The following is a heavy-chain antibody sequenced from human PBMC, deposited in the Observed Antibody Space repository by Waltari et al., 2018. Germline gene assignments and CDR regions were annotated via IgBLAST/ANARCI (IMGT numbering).Heavy chain of an antibody. V-gene: IGHV4-4*07. Sequence: QVQLQESGPGLVKPSETLSLTCTVSGGSISYHYWSWIRQPAGKGLEWIGRIYSRGGTNYNPSLKSRVTMSVDTSKNQFSLNLTSVTAADTAVYYCARMEFDDSGDYWGQGTLVTVSS. J-gene: IGHJ4*02. CDR2: IYSRGGT. CDR1: GGSISYHY. D-gene: IGHD4-17*01. CDR3: ARMEFDDSGDY.